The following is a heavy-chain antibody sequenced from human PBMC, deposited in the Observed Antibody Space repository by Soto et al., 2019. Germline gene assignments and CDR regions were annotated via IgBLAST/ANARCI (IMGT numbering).Heavy chain of an antibody. D-gene: IGHD6-13*01. J-gene: IGHJ3*02. Sequence: QVQLQESGPGLVKPSETLSLTCTVSGGSISSYYWSWIRQPPGKGLEWIGYIYYSGSTNYNPSLKRRVTISVDTSKNQFSLKLSSVTAADPAVYYCARRYSSAFDIWGQGTMVTVSS. V-gene: IGHV4-59*08. CDR2: IYYSGST. CDR3: ARRYSSAFDI. CDR1: GGSISSYY.